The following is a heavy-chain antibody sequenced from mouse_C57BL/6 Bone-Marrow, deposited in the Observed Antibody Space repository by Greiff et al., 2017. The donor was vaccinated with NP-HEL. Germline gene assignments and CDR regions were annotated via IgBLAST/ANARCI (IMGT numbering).Heavy chain of an antibody. CDR3: ARKHGSDYFDY. CDR2: ISPGDGDT. J-gene: IGHJ2*01. CDR1: GYAFSSSW. D-gene: IGHD3-1*01. Sequence: QVQLQQSGPELVKPGASVKISCKASGYAFSSSWMNWVKQRPGKGLEWIGRISPGDGDTNYNGTFKGKATLTSVQSSSTAYMQLSTLTSEDSAVYCCARKHGSDYFDYWGQGTTLTVSS. V-gene: IGHV1-82*01.